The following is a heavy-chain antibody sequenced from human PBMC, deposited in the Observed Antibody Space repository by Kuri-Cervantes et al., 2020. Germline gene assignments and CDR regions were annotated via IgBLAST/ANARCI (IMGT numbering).Heavy chain of an antibody. CDR1: GFTFSDYY. Sequence: GESLKISCAASGFTFSDYYVNWVRQAPGKGLEWVSAISGSGGSTYYADSVKGRFTISRDNSKNTLHLQMNSLRAEDTAVYYCAKDHGGVATMEYAFDIWGQGTMVTVSS. J-gene: IGHJ3*02. V-gene: IGHV3-23*01. CDR2: ISGSGGST. CDR3: AKDHGGVATMEYAFDI. D-gene: IGHD5-12*01.